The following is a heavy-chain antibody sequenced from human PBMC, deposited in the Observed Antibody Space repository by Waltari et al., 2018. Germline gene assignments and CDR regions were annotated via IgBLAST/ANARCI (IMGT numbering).Heavy chain of an antibody. D-gene: IGHD2-15*01. Sequence: QVQLQESGPGLVKPSETLSLTCPVSGGSISSYYWSWIRQPAGKGLEWIGRIYTSGSTNYNPSLKSRVTMSVDTSKNQFSLKLSSVTAADTAVYYCARVGMAPTLPGGYYFDYWGQGTLVTVSS. CDR3: ARVGMAPTLPGGYYFDY. V-gene: IGHV4-4*07. J-gene: IGHJ4*02. CDR1: GGSISSYY. CDR2: IYTSGST.